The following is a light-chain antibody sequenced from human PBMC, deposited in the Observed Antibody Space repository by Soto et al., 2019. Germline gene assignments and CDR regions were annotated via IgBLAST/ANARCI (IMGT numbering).Light chain of an antibody. V-gene: IGLV1-40*01. Sequence: QSVLTQPPSVSGAPGQRVTISCSGTSSSIGAGYEVHWYHQLPGTAPKLVVSGNGNRPSGVPDRLSASKSGTSASLAITGLQAEDEGHYYCCSYAGSSTFVVFGGGTKVTVL. CDR2: GNG. CDR3: CSYAGSSTFVV. J-gene: IGLJ2*01. CDR1: SSSIGAGYE.